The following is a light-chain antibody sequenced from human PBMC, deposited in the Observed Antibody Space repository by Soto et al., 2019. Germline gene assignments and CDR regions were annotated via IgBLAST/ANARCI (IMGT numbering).Light chain of an antibody. CDR1: SSNIGAHYD. Sequence: QSVLTQPPSVSGAPGQRVTISCTGSSSNIGAHYDVHWYQQLPGTAPKLLIYGNNNRPSGVPDRFSASKSGTSVSLAIIGLQAEDEADYYCQSYDSSLSGSVFGGGTKVTVL. V-gene: IGLV1-40*01. J-gene: IGLJ3*02. CDR3: QSYDSSLSGSV. CDR2: GNN.